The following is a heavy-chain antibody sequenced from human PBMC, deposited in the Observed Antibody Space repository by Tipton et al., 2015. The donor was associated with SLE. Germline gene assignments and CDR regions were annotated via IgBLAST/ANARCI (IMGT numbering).Heavy chain of an antibody. CDR1: GYTFSSYG. CDR2: ISAYNGNT. D-gene: IGHD4-17*01. V-gene: IGHV1-18*01. Sequence: QLVQSGAEVKKPGASGKVSCKASGYTFSSYGISWVRQAPGQGLEWMGWISAYNGNTNYAQKLQGRVTMTTDTSTSTAYMELRSLRPDDTAVYYCARGGQRVTTVTSYTWIDAWDQGTLVTVSS. CDR3: ARGGQRVTTVTSYTWIDA. J-gene: IGHJ5*02.